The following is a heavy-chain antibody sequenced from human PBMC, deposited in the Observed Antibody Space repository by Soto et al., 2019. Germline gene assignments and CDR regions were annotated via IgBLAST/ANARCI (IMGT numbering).Heavy chain of an antibody. CDR2: ISSSFRTI. Sequence: EAQLVESGGGLDQPGGSLRLSCAASGFTFSSYEMNWVRQAPGKGLEWVSYISSSFRTIYYADSVKGRFTISRDNARNSWYPQCNSLRAEETGVYYCARDIGIAGSRYYWGQGTRVTVSS. D-gene: IGHD6-13*01. CDR1: GFTFSSYE. J-gene: IGHJ4*02. V-gene: IGHV3-48*03. CDR3: ARDIGIAGSRYY.